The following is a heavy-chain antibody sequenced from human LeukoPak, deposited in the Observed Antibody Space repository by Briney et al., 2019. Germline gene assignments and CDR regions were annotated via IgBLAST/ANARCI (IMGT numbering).Heavy chain of an antibody. CDR2: IYHSGST. J-gene: IGHJ4*02. CDR3: ARVHYGDYGGKGFYFDY. D-gene: IGHD4-17*01. CDR1: GGSISSSNW. V-gene: IGHV4-4*02. Sequence: PSETLSLTCAVSGGSISSSNWWSWVRQPPGKGLEWIGEIYHSGSTNYNPSLKSRVTISVDKSKNQFSLKLSSVTAADTAVYYCARVHYGDYGGKGFYFDYWGQGTLVTVSS.